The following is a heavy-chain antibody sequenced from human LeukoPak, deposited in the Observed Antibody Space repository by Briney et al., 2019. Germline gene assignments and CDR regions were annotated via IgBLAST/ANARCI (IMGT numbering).Heavy chain of an antibody. J-gene: IGHJ5*02. CDR3: AIMADIVVVPAGGWFDP. V-gene: IGHV4-34*01. CDR1: GGSFSGYY. Sequence: RASETLSLTCAVYGGSFSGYYWSWIRQPPGKGLEWIGEINHSGSTNYNPSLKSRVTISVDTSKNQFSLKLSSVTAADTAVYYCAIMADIVVVPAGGWFDPWGRGTLVTVSS. D-gene: IGHD2-2*01. CDR2: INHSGST.